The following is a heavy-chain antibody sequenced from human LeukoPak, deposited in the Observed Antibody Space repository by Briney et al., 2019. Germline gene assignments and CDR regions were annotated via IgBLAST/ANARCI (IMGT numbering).Heavy chain of an antibody. CDR3: ARVAVAGPTGWFDS. D-gene: IGHD6-19*01. CDR1: GFTFSNFW. J-gene: IGHJ5*01. V-gene: IGHV3-21*01. Sequence: GGSLRLSCAVSGFTFSNFWLSWVRQAPGKGLEWVSSISSTSAYIYYAESVKGRFSISRDNVDNVVHLQMSSLRNEDTAFYYCARVAVAGPTGWFDSWGQGTLVTVSS. CDR2: ISSTSAYI.